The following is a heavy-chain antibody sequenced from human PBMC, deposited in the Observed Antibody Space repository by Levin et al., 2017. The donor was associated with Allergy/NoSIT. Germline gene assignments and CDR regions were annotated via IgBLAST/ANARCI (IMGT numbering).Heavy chain of an antibody. Sequence: HGESLKISCAASGFTFSNYAMHWVRQAPGKGLEWVGVISDDGSSEFYIDSVKGRFTISRDNSKNRLYLQMDSLRAEDTALYYCVREIAEEGTWGQGTLVIVSS. CDR1: GFTFSNYA. J-gene: IGHJ4*02. CDR2: ISDDGSSE. CDR3: VREIAEEGT. D-gene: IGHD1-1*01. V-gene: IGHV3-30-3*01.